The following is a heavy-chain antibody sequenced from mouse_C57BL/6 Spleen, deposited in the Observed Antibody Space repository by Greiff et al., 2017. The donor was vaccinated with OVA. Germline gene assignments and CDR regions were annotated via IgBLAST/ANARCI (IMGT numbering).Heavy chain of an antibody. CDR3: ASPDSSVYRAMDY. CDR2: ISNGGGST. CDR1: GFTFSDYY. J-gene: IGHJ4*01. D-gene: IGHD3-2*02. Sequence: DVMLVESGGGLVQPGGSLKLSCAASGFTFSDYYMYWVRQTPEKRLEWVAYISNGGGSTYYPDTVKGRFTISRDNAKNTLYLQMSRLKSEDTAMYYCASPDSSVYRAMDYWGQGTSVTVSS. V-gene: IGHV5-12*01.